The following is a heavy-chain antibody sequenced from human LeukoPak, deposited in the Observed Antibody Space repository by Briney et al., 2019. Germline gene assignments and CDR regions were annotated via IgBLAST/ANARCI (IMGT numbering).Heavy chain of an antibody. Sequence: ASVKVSCKASGYTFTSYGISWVRQAPGQGLEWMGWISAYNGNTNYAQKFQGRVTMTTDTSTSTAYMELRSLRYEGTAVSYCARDRVTGTTRLFDPWGQGTLVTVSS. V-gene: IGHV1-18*01. CDR2: ISAYNGNT. CDR3: ARDRVTGTTRLFDP. D-gene: IGHD1/OR15-1a*01. CDR1: GYTFTSYG. J-gene: IGHJ5*02.